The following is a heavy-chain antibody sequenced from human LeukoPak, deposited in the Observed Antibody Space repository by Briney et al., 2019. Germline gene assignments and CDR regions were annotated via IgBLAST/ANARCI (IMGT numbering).Heavy chain of an antibody. CDR2: IIPIFGTA. CDR1: GYTFTGYY. CDR3: ARFGGYYYMDV. V-gene: IGHV1-69*13. D-gene: IGHD2-15*01. Sequence: GASVKVSCKASGYTFTGYYMHWVRQAPGQGLEWMGGIIPIFGTANYAQKFQGRVTITADESTSTAYMELSSLRSEDTAVYYCARFGGYYYMDVWGKGTTVTISS. J-gene: IGHJ6*03.